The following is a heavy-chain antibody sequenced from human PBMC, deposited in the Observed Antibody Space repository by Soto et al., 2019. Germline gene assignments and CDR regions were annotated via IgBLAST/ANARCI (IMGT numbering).Heavy chain of an antibody. Sequence: SLRLSCAASGFTFSSYAMSWVRQAPGKGLEWVSAISGSGGSTYYADSVKGRFTIARDNSKNTLYLQMNSLRAEDTAVYYCAKVRRIGMITFGGVIVSWGQGTLVTVSS. CDR2: ISGSGGST. CDR3: AKVRRIGMITFGGVIVS. CDR1: GFTFSSYA. D-gene: IGHD3-16*02. J-gene: IGHJ4*02. V-gene: IGHV3-23*01.